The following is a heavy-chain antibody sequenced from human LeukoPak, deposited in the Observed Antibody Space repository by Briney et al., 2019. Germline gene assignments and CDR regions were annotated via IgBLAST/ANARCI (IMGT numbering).Heavy chain of an antibody. Sequence: GASVKVSCKASGYTFTGYYIHWVRQAPGQGLEWMGWINPNSGGTNYAQKFQGWVTMTRDTSISTAYMELSRLRSDDTAVYYCARDHNPTKGGMDVWGQGTTVTVSS. CDR1: GYTFTGYY. D-gene: IGHD1-1*01. V-gene: IGHV1-2*04. CDR2: INPNSGGT. J-gene: IGHJ6*02. CDR3: ARDHNPTKGGMDV.